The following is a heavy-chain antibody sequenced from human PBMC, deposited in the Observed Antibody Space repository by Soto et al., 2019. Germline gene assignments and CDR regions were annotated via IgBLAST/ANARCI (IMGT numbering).Heavy chain of an antibody. D-gene: IGHD2-2*01. Sequence: PXEXLKISCQSSGYXFLSYLVVWVRHMPGKGLELMGRIDPTDSQTNFSPSFQGNVTLSTDPSNSTAYLHWRSLKASDSARYYFARLYCSSSSCRAFNFYGMDVWGRGTTATVSS. CDR1: GYXFLSYL. V-gene: IGHV5-10-1*01. CDR2: IDPTDSQT. CDR3: ARLYCSSSSCRAFNFYGMDV. J-gene: IGHJ6*01.